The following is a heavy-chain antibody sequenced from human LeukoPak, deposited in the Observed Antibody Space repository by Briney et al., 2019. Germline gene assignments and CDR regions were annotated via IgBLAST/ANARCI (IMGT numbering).Heavy chain of an antibody. CDR1: GYSISSGYF. J-gene: IGHJ4*02. Sequence: PSETLSLTCSVSGYSISSGYFWGWIRQPPGKGLEWIGSIYYSGSTYYNPSLKSRVTISLARSKNQFSLKLSSVTAADTAVYYCARARGVSSSWYLDYWGQGTLVTVSS. CDR3: ARARGVSSSWYLDY. V-gene: IGHV4-38-2*02. CDR2: IYYSGST. D-gene: IGHD6-13*01.